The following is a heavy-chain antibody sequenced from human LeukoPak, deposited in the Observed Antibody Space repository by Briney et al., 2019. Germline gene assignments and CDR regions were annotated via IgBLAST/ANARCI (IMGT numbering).Heavy chain of an antibody. Sequence: GASVKVSCKASGGTFSSYAISWVRQAPGQGLEWMGGIIPIFGTANYAQKFQGRVTITADESTSTAYMELSSLRSEDTAVYYCARRYSSIWPTEPYYYGMDVWGKGTTVTVSS. CDR2: IIPIFGTA. D-gene: IGHD6-13*01. J-gene: IGHJ6*04. CDR1: GGTFSSYA. V-gene: IGHV1-69*13. CDR3: ARRYSSIWPTEPYYYGMDV.